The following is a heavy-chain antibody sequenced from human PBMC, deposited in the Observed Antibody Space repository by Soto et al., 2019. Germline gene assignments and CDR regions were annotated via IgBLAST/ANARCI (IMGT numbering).Heavy chain of an antibody. V-gene: IGHV3-21*01. J-gene: IGHJ4*02. CDR1: GFTFSSYS. CDR2: ISSSSSYI. CDR3: ARETYYYGSGNLGY. D-gene: IGHD3-10*01. Sequence: EVQLVESGGGLVKPGGSLRLSCAASGFTFSSYSMHWVRQAPGKGLEWVSSISSSSSYIYYADSVKGRFTISRDNAKNSLYLQMNSLRAEDTAVYYCARETYYYGSGNLGYWGQGTLVTVSS.